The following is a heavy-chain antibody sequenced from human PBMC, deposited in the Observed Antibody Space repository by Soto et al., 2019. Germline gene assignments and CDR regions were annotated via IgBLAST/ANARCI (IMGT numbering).Heavy chain of an antibody. CDR1: GGSISSSSYY. CDR3: ARQKVGATLFPGGADY. D-gene: IGHD1-26*01. V-gene: IGHV4-39*01. Sequence: QLQLQESGPGLVKPSETLSLTCTVSGGSISSSSYYWGWIRQPPGKGLEWIGSIYYSGRTYYNPSLKSRVTISEDTSQNQCSLKLSSVTAADTAVYYCARQKVGATLFPGGADYWGQGTLVTVSS. J-gene: IGHJ4*02. CDR2: IYYSGRT.